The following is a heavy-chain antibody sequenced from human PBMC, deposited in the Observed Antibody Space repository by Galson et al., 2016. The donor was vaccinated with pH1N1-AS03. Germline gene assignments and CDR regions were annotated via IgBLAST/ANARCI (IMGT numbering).Heavy chain of an antibody. CDR1: GFNFRSAW. Sequence: SLRLSCAASGFNFRSAWMSWVRQAPGKGLEWVGRIKDTLDSRTTDYAAPVKGRFTISRDDSNNTLYLEMNSLKTEDTAVYYCTKTQTFSFGFGLDPWCQGTLVTVSS. D-gene: IGHD3-10*01. CDR3: TKTQTFSFGFGLDP. J-gene: IGHJ5*02. CDR2: IKDTLDSRTT. V-gene: IGHV3-15*01.